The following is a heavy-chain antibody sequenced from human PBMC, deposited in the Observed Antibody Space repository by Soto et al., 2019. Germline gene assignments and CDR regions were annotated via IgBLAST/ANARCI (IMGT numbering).Heavy chain of an antibody. V-gene: IGHV3-15*07. D-gene: IGHD1-26*01. CDR2: VKSKADGGSG. CDR3: TTDSRTTLPEIRFDY. J-gene: IGHJ4*01. Sequence: TGGSLRLSCAASGFPFNNAWINWVRQVPGKGLEWVGRVKSKADGGSGDYAAPVKGRFAVSRDDSKDIVYLQMNSLKIEDTGVYYCTTDSRTTLPEIRFDYWGHGTQVTVSS. CDR1: GFPFNNAW.